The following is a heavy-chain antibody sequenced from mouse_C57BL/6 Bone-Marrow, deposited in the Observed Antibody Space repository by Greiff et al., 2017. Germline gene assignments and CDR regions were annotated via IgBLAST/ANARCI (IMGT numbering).Heavy chain of an antibody. CDR2: IRNKANNHAT. CDR3: TLITTVVAGDWYFDV. Sequence: EVQLVESGGGLVQPGGSMKLSCAASGFTFSDAWMDWVRQSPEKGLEWVAEIRNKANNHATYYAESVKGRFTISRDDSKSSVYLQMNSLRAEDTGIYYCTLITTVVAGDWYFDVWGTGTTVTVSS. CDR1: GFTFSDAW. V-gene: IGHV6-6*01. J-gene: IGHJ1*03. D-gene: IGHD1-1*01.